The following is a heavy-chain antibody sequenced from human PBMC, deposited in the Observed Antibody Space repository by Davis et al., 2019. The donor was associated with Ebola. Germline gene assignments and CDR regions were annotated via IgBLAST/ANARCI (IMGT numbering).Heavy chain of an antibody. D-gene: IGHD2-15*01. CDR3: AREKVVVVTATLSLDNWFDP. V-gene: IGHV3-7*03. CDR1: GFTFSSYS. Sequence: GESLKISCAASGFTFSSYSMNWVRQAPGKGLEWVANIKQDGSEKYYVDSVKGRFTISRDNAKNSLYLQMNSLRAEDTAVYYCAREKVVVVTATLSLDNWFDPWGQGTLVTVSS. CDR2: IKQDGSEK. J-gene: IGHJ5*02.